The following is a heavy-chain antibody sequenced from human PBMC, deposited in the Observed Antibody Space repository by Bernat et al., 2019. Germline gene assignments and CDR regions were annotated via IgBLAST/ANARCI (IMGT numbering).Heavy chain of an antibody. J-gene: IGHJ4*02. D-gene: IGHD6-13*01. CDR3: ARVGYRADSGSWNYFDY. CDR1: GFTFSSYA. Sequence: EVQLVESGGGLVQPGGSLRLSCAASGFTFSSYAMNWVRQAPGKRLEYVSAISNNGGTTHYANSVKGRFTISRDNSKNTLDLQMGSLRVDDMAVYYCARVGYRADSGSWNYFDYWGQGTLVTVSS. V-gene: IGHV3-64*01. CDR2: ISNNGGTT.